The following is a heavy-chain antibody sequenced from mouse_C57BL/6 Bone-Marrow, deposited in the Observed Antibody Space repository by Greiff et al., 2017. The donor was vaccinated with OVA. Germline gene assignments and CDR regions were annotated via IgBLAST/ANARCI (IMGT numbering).Heavy chain of an antibody. D-gene: IGHD1-1*01. Sequence: VQLQQSGPVLVKPGASVKMSCKASGYTFTDYYMNWVKQSHGKSLEWIGVINPYNGGTSYNQKFKGKATLTVDKSSSTAYMELNSLTSEDSAVYYCARGDYVGSYAMDCWGQGTSVTVSS. CDR3: ARGDYVGSYAMDC. V-gene: IGHV1-19*01. J-gene: IGHJ4*01. CDR1: GYTFTDYY. CDR2: INPYNGGT.